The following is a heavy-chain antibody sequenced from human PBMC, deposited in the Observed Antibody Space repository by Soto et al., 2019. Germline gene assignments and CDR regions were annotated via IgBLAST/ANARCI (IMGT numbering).Heavy chain of an antibody. Sequence: GASVKVSCKASGYTFTGYYMHWVRQAPGQGLDWMGWINPNSGGTNYAQKFQGWVTISRDTSENTLNLQMDSLRAEDTAVYYCARDDVLCDGGRCYGVPLDVWGKGTTVTVSS. V-gene: IGHV1-2*04. CDR1: GYTFTGYY. D-gene: IGHD2-15*01. CDR2: INPNSGGT. CDR3: ARDDVLCDGGRCYGVPLDV. J-gene: IGHJ6*04.